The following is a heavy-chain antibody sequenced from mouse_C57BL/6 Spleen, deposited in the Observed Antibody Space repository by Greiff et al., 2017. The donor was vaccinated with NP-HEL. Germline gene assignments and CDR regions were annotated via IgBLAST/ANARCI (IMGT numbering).Heavy chain of an antibody. V-gene: IGHV2-2*01. CDR1: GFSLTSYG. D-gene: IGHD2-4*01. CDR2: IWSGGST. Sequence: VHLVESGPGLVQPSQSLSITCTVSGFSLTSYGVHWVRQSPGKGLEWLGVIWSGGSTDYNSAFISRLSISKDNSKSQVFFKMNSLQADDTAIYYCARGGLRRGYYAMDYWGQGTSVTVSS. J-gene: IGHJ4*01. CDR3: ARGGLRRGYYAMDY.